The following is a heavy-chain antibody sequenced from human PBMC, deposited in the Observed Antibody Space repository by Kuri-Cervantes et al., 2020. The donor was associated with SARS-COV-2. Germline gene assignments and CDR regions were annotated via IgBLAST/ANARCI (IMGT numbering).Heavy chain of an antibody. Sequence: SETLSLTCAVYGGSFSGYYWSWIRQPPGRGLEWIGEIDHSGSTSYNPSLESRVIISVDTSKKQFSLNLTAVTAADTAVYYCARVEKLYSYGGSIDYWGQGTLVTVSS. D-gene: IGHD5-18*01. J-gene: IGHJ4*02. V-gene: IGHV4-34*01. CDR3: ARVEKLYSYGGSIDY. CDR2: IDHSGST. CDR1: GGSFSGYY.